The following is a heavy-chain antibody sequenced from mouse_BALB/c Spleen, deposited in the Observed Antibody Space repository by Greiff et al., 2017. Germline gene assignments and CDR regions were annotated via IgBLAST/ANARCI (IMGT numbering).Heavy chain of an antibody. Sequence: EVQGVESGGGLVKPGGSLKLSCAASGFTFSSYAMSWVRQTPEKRLEWVATISSGGSYTYYPDSVKGRFTISRDNAKNTLYLQMSSLRSEDTAMYYCARRDGYGFAYWGQGTLVTVSA. CDR3: ARRDGYGFAY. J-gene: IGHJ3*01. CDR2: ISSGGSYT. D-gene: IGHD1-2*01. CDR1: GFTFSSYA. V-gene: IGHV5-9-3*01.